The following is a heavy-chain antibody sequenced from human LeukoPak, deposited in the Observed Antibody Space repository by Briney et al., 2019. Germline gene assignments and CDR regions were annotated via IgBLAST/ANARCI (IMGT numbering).Heavy chain of an antibody. CDR1: GGSISSGDYY. CDR3: ARPYYYDSRIDP. CDR2: MYYSGST. V-gene: IGHV4-30-4*01. D-gene: IGHD3-22*01. Sequence: SETLSLTCTVSGGSISSGDYYWSWIRRPPGKGLEWIAYMYYSGSTYYNPSLKSRVTMSADTSKNQLSLKLSSVTVADTAVYYCARPYYYDSRIDPWGQGILVTVSS. J-gene: IGHJ5*02.